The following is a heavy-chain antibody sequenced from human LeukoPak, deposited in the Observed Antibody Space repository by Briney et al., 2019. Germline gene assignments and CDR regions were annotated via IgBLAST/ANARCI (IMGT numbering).Heavy chain of an antibody. CDR2: ISYDGSNK. D-gene: IGHD5-12*01. V-gene: IGHV3-30*04. Sequence: GGSLRLSCAASGFTFSSYAMHWVRQAPGKGLEWVAVISYDGSNKYYADSVKGRFTISRDNSKNTLYLQMNSLRAEDTAVYYCARGPRVATYYFDYWDQGTLVTVSS. J-gene: IGHJ4*02. CDR3: ARGPRVATYYFDY. CDR1: GFTFSSYA.